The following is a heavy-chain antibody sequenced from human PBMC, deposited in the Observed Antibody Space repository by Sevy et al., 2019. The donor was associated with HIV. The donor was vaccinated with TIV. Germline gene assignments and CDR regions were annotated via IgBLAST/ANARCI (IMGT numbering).Heavy chain of an antibody. CDR3: AKDGALCNWVRLYYYYGMDV. J-gene: IGHJ6*02. D-gene: IGHD7-27*01. Sequence: GGCLRLSCAASGFTFSSYAMSWVRQAPGKGLEWVSAISGSGGSTYYADSVKGRFTISRDNSKNTLYLQMNSLRAEDTAVCYCAKDGALCNWVRLYYYYGMDVWGQGTTVPVSS. V-gene: IGHV3-23*01. CDR2: ISGSGGST. CDR1: GFTFSSYA.